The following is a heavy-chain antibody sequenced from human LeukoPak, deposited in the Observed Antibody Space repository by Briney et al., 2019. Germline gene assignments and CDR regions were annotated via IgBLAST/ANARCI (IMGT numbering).Heavy chain of an antibody. Sequence: SETLSLTCAVSGYSISSGYYWGWIRQPPGKGLEWIGSIYYSGSTYYNPSLKSRVTISVDTSKNQFSLKLSSVTAADTAVYYCARPRDVGYFDYWGQGTLVTVSS. V-gene: IGHV4-38-2*01. D-gene: IGHD1-26*01. CDR2: IYYSGST. CDR1: GYSISSGYY. CDR3: ARPRDVGYFDY. J-gene: IGHJ4*02.